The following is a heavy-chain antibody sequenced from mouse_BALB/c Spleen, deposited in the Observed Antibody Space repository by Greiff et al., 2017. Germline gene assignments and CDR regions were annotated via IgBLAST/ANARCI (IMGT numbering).Heavy chain of an antibody. Sequence: VQGVESGPGLVAPSQSLSITCTVSGFSLTSYGVHWVRQPPGKGLEWLGVIWAGGSTNYNSALMSRLSISKDNSKSQVFLKMNSLQTDDTAMYYCARDAYGSSEYFDYWGQGTTLTVSS. CDR2: IWAGGST. D-gene: IGHD1-1*01. CDR3: ARDAYGSSEYFDY. CDR1: GFSLTSYG. J-gene: IGHJ2*01. V-gene: IGHV2-9*02.